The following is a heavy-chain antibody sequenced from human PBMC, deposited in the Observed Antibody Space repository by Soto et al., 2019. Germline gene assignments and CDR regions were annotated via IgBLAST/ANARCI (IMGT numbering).Heavy chain of an antibody. J-gene: IGHJ4*02. Sequence: LSLTCTVSGGSISSYYWSWIRQPPGKGLEWIGYIYYSGSTNYNPSLKSRVTISVDTSKNQFSLKLSSVTAADTAVYYCARSGSLYGSGFFDYWGQGTLVTVSS. CDR3: ARSGSLYGSGFFDY. V-gene: IGHV4-59*01. CDR1: GGSISSYY. CDR2: IYYSGST. D-gene: IGHD3-10*01.